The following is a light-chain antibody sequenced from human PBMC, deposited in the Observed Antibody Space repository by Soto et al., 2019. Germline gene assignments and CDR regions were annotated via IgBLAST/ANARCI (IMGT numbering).Light chain of an antibody. V-gene: IGKV1-9*01. CDR2: AAS. Sequence: IQVTQSPSSLFASVRDTVTLTCRASQDISSYLAWYQQKTGKATTLLIYAASTLQSGVPSRFSGSGFGTDFTPTISSLQAEDFASYYCQHLRSYPSRFGGGTKV. CDR3: QHLRSYPSR. J-gene: IGKJ4*02. CDR1: QDISSY.